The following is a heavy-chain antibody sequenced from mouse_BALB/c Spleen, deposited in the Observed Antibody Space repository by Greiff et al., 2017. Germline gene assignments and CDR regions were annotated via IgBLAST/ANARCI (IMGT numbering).Heavy chain of an antibody. J-gene: IGHJ3*01. CDR1: GYTFTSYW. D-gene: IGHD2-2*01. V-gene: IGHV1-7*01. CDR2: INPSTGYT. Sequence: QVQLKESGAELAKPGASVKMSCKASGYTFTSYWMHWVKQRPGQGLEWIGYINPSTGYTEYNQKFKDKATLTADKSSSTAYMQLSSLTSEDSAVYYCAYGYDWFAYWGQGTLVTVSA. CDR3: AYGYDWFAY.